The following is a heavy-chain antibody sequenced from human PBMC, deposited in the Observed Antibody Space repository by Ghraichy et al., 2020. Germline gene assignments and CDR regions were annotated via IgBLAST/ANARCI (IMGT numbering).Heavy chain of an antibody. CDR2: IHSSGST. CDR1: GGSISSSGVY. V-gene: IGHV4-39*01. J-gene: IGHJ4*02. CDR3: VRRLERTRIY. Sequence: SQTLSLTCSVSGGSISSSGVYWGWIRQPPGKGPEWIATIHSSGSTDYNPSLNSRVTISVDTSKNKFSLKLNSVTAAETAVYYCVRRLERTRIYWSQGTLVTVSS. D-gene: IGHD1-1*01.